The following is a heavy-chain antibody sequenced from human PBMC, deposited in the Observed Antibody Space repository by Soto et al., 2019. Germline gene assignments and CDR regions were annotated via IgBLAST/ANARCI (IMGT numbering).Heavy chain of an antibody. J-gene: IGHJ6*02. CDR2: IIPILGIA. CDR1: GGTFSSYT. D-gene: IGHD4-4*01. Sequence: QVQLVQSGAEVKKPGSSVKVSCKASGGTFSSYTISWVRQAPGQGLEWMGRIIPILGIANYAQKFQGRVTITADKSTSTXXMELSSLRSEDTAVYYCARAGTTTEGKTYYYGMDVWGQGTTVTVSS. V-gene: IGHV1-69*02. CDR3: ARAGTTTEGKTYYYGMDV.